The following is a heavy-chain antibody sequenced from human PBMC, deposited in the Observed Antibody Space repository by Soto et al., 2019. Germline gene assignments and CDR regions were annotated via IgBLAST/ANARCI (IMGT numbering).Heavy chain of an antibody. Sequence: VQLVESGGGVVQPGRSLRLSCAASGFTFSDYAMHWVRQAPGKGLEWVAVVSHDGRNTHYADSVKGRFTISRDSSKNTVSLEMTSLRAEHQAVYYCATEGRQWLVTSDFNYWGQGALVTVSS. CDR3: ATEGRQWLVTSDFNY. D-gene: IGHD6-19*01. V-gene: IGHV3-30*03. CDR2: VSHDGRNT. CDR1: GFTFSDYA. J-gene: IGHJ4*02.